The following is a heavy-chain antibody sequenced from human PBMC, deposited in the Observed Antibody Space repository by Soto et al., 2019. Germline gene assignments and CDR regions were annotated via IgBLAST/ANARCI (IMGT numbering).Heavy chain of an antibody. CDR2: ISSSSSYI. J-gene: IGHJ6*02. D-gene: IGHD5-12*01. CDR1: GFTFSSYN. Sequence: EVQLVESGGGLVKPGGSLRLSCAASGFTFSSYNMNWVRQAPGKGLEWVSSISSSSSYIYYADSVKGRFTISRDNAKNSLYLQMNSLRAEDPAVYYWASTRRDGYNNYYYYYGMDVWGQGPTVTVSS. V-gene: IGHV3-21*01. CDR3: ASTRRDGYNNYYYYYGMDV.